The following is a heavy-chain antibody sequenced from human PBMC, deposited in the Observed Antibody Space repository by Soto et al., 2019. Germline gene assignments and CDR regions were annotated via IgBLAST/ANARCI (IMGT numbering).Heavy chain of an antibody. CDR2: IYYSGST. CDR3: ARAREGYSIDLNWFDP. D-gene: IGHD4-4*01. V-gene: IGHV4-30-4*01. Sequence: SETLSLTCTVSGGSISSGDYYWIWIRQPPGKGLEWIGYIYYSGSTYYNPSLKSRVTISVDTSKNQFSLKLSSVTAADTAVYYCARAREGYSIDLNWFDPWGQGTLVTVSS. J-gene: IGHJ5*02. CDR1: GGSISSGDYY.